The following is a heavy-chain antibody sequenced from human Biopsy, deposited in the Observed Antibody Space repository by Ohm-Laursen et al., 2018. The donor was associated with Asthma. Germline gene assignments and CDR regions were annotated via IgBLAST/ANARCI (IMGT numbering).Heavy chain of an antibody. V-gene: IGHV3-48*02. D-gene: IGHD5-18*01. J-gene: IGHJ4*02. Sequence: SLRLSCAASGFTFSSYSMNWVRRAPGKGLEWVSYISSSSSTIYYGDSVKGRFTISRDNAKNSLYLQMNSLRDEDTAVYYCARFKRGYSYGYAGVFDYWGQGTLVTVSS. CDR1: GFTFSSYS. CDR2: ISSSSSTI. CDR3: ARFKRGYSYGYAGVFDY.